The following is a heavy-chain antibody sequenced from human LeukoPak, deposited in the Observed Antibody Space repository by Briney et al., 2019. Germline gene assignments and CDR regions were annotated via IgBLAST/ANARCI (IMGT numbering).Heavy chain of an antibody. CDR1: GGSLSSDAYY. J-gene: IGHJ4*02. CDR3: ARLRDGRWLLEY. V-gene: IGHV4-39*01. Sequence: SETLSLTCTVSGGSLSSDAYYWSWIRQHPGEGLEWIGYIYYSGTTYYNPSLKSRVTISEDRSKNQFSLKLSSVTAADTAVYYCARLRDGRWLLEYWGQGTLVTVSS. CDR2: IYYSGTT. D-gene: IGHD5-24*01.